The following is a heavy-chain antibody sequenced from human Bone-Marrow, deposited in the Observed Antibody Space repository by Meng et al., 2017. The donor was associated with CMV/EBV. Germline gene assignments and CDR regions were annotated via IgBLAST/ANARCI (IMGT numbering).Heavy chain of an antibody. CDR1: GFTFSSYA. CDR2: ISYDGSNK. V-gene: IGHV3-30-3*01. Sequence: GESLKISCAASGFTFSSYAMHWVRQAPGKGLEWVAVISYDGSNKYYADSVKSRFTISRDNSKNTLYLQMNSLRAEDTAVYYCARDRMTGAYYYYGMDVWGQGTTVTVSS. D-gene: IGHD2-15*01. CDR3: ARDRMTGAYYYYGMDV. J-gene: IGHJ6*02.